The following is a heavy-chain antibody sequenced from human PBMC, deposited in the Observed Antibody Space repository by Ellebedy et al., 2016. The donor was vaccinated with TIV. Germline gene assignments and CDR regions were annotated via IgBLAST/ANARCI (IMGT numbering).Heavy chain of an antibody. CDR1: GFTFSSYS. Sequence: GGSLRLSCAASGFTFSSYSMNWVRQAPGKGLEWVSSISSSSSYIYYADSVKGRFTISRDNAKNSLYLQMNSLRAEDTAVYYCARNGGIAAPYDYWGQGTLVTVSS. CDR2: ISSSSSYI. D-gene: IGHD6-13*01. CDR3: ARNGGIAAPYDY. J-gene: IGHJ4*02. V-gene: IGHV3-21*01.